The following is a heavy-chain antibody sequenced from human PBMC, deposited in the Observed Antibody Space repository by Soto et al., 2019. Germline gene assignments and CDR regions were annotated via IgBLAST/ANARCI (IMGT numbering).Heavy chain of an antibody. CDR2: ISYDGSNK. J-gene: IGHJ6*02. CDR1: GFTFSSYG. V-gene: IGHV3-30*18. D-gene: IGHD2-2*01. Sequence: GGSLRLSCAASGFTFSSYGMHWVRQAPGKGLEWVAVISYDGSNKYYADSVKGRFTISRDNSKNTLYLQMNSLRAEDTAVYYCAKDLMLRYCSSNSCPPFYYYGMDVWGQGTTVTVSS. CDR3: AKDLMLRYCSSNSCPPFYYYGMDV.